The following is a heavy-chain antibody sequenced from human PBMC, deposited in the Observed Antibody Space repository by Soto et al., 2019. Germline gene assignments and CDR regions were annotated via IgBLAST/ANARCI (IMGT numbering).Heavy chain of an antibody. CDR1: GGTFSSYT. CDR2: IIPILGIA. V-gene: IGHV1-69*02. Sequence: QVQLVQSGAEVKKPGSSVKVSCKASGGTFSSYTISWVRQAPGQGLEWMGRIIPILGIANYAQKFQGRVTITADKSTSTAYLELSSMRPEDTTVYYGASAKQNDYGPGDYWYFDLWGRGTLVTVSS. CDR3: ASAKQNDYGPGDYWYFDL. J-gene: IGHJ2*01. D-gene: IGHD4-17*01.